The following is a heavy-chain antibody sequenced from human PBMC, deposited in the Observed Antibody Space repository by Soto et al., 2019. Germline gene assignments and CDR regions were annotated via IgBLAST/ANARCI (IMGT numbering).Heavy chain of an antibody. CDR3: ATATKYYFDS. CDR2: IIPIFGTA. Sequence: TVKVSCKASGGTFSSYAISWVRQAPGQGLEWMGGIIPIFGTANYAQKFQGRVTITADESTSTAYMELSSLRSEDTAVYYCATATKYYFDSWGQGTMVTVSS. CDR1: GGTFSSYA. D-gene: IGHD4-17*01. J-gene: IGHJ4*02. V-gene: IGHV1-69*13.